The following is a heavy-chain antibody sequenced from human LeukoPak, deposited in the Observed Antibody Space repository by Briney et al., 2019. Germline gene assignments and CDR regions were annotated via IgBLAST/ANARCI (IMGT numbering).Heavy chain of an antibody. CDR2: IYYGGNT. CDR1: GGYITTYY. CDR3: ARATFYFYMDV. Sequence: SETLSLTCTVAGGYITTYYWTWIRQTPGKGLEWIGYIYYGGNTNYNPSLNSRVTISVDTSKGQISLNLSSVTAADTATYYCARATFYFYMDVWGKGTTAIVSS. J-gene: IGHJ6*03. V-gene: IGHV4-59*01.